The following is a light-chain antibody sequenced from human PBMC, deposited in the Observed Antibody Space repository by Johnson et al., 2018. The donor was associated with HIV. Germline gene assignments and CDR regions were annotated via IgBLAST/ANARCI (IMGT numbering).Light chain of an antibody. CDR2: EKN. CDR3: GTWDSSLGAHYV. J-gene: IGLJ1*01. CDR1: SSNIGNNY. V-gene: IGLV1-51*02. Sequence: QSVLTQPPSVSAAPGQKVTISCSGSSSNIGNNYVSWYQQLPGTAPKLLIYEKNKRPSGIPDRFSASKSGTSATLDITGLQTGDEADYYCGTWDSSLGAHYVFGLGTKGTVL.